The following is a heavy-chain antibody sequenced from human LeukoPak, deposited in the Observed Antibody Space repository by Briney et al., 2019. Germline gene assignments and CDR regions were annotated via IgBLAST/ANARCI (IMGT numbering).Heavy chain of an antibody. D-gene: IGHD6-13*01. V-gene: IGHV3-23*01. J-gene: IGHJ4*02. CDR2: ISGSGGST. Sequence: RGSLRLSCAASGFTFSSYAMSWVRQAPGKGLEWVSAISGSGGSTYYADSVKGRFTISRDNPKNTLYLQMNSLRAEDTAVYYCAKSIAAAGDFDYWGQGTLVTVSS. CDR3: AKSIAAAGDFDY. CDR1: GFTFSSYA.